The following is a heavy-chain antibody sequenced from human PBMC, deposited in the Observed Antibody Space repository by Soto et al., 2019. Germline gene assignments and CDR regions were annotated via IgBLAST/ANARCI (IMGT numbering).Heavy chain of an antibody. CDR1: RDTFNSYA. CDR2: IIPVLGTT. CDR3: AAGGRDGYIK. Sequence: SVKVSCKASRDTFNSYAITWVRQAPGQGLEWMGGIIPVLGTTKYAQKFQGRVTMTADESTSTAYMELSSLRSEDRAVYYCAAGGRDGYIKWGQGTQVTVSS. V-gene: IGHV1-69*13. D-gene: IGHD6-25*01. J-gene: IGHJ4*02.